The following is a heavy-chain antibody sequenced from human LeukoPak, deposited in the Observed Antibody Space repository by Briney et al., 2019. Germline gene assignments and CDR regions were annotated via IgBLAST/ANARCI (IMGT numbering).Heavy chain of an antibody. CDR1: GYTLTGYY. V-gene: IGHV1-2*02. D-gene: IGHD1-26*01. CDR3: ARGGYSGTEKPNDY. Sequence: ASVKVSCKASGYTLTGYYMHWVRQAPGQGLEWMGWINPNSGDTYYVQNFQGRVSMTRDTSISTAYMELSRLRSDDTALYYCARGGYSGTEKPNDYWGQGTLVTVSS. CDR2: INPNSGDT. J-gene: IGHJ4*02.